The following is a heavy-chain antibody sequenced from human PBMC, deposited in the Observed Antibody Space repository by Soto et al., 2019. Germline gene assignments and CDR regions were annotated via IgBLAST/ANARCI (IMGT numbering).Heavy chain of an antibody. J-gene: IGHJ4*02. CDR1: GFSLRTRGVA. D-gene: IGHD6-13*01. Sequence: QITLKESGPTLVKPTQTLTLTCTFSGFSLRTRGVAVGWIRQPPGQALEWLVVVYWDDDKRYSPSLRSRLTVTKDSSKNQVVLTVTNMDPVDTATYYCVHRRGSIVDYWAQGTLVTVSS. V-gene: IGHV2-5*02. CDR2: VYWDDDK. CDR3: VHRRGSIVDY.